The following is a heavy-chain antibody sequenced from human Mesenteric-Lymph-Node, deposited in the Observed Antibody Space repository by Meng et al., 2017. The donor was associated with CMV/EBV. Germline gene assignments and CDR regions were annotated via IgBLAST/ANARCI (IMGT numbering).Heavy chain of an antibody. J-gene: IGHJ6*02. D-gene: IGHD3-10*01. CDR3: AREVKGLWFGEPNYGMDV. Sequence: SETLSLTCIVSGDSISHSYWSWIRQSPGKRLEWIGFVYFDGSTTYNPSLKSRVTISVDTSKNQFSLKLSSVTAADTAVYYCAREVKGLWFGEPNYGMDVWGQGTTVTVSS. CDR1: GDSISHSY. V-gene: IGHV4-59*12. CDR2: VYFDGST.